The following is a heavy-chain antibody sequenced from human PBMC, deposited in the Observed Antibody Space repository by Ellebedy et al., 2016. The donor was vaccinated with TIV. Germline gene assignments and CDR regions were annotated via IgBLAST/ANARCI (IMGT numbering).Heavy chain of an antibody. J-gene: IGHJ2*01. CDR3: ARTDYGDYAVYWYFAL. D-gene: IGHD4-17*01. CDR1: GYTFTSYA. Sequence: ASVKVSCKASGYTFTSYAIIWVRQAPGQGLEWMGGIIPIFGTANYAQKFQGRVTITADESTSTAYMELSSLRSEDTAVYYCARTDYGDYAVYWYFALWGRGTLVTVSS. V-gene: IGHV1-69*13. CDR2: IIPIFGTA.